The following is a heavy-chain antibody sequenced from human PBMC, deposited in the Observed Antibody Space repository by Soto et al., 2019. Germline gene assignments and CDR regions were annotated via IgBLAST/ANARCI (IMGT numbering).Heavy chain of an antibody. V-gene: IGHV2-5*02. J-gene: IGHJ4*02. CDR2: IYWDDDK. CDR3: AHKKIGWELHSYFDY. Sequence: QITLKESGPTLVKPTQTLTLTCTFSGFSLSTSGVAVGWIRQPPGKALEWLALIYWDDDKRYSPSLKSGLTIPKDTSKNQVVLTMTNMDPVDTATYYCAHKKIGWELHSYFDYWGQGTLVTVSS. D-gene: IGHD1-26*01. CDR1: GFSLSTSGVA.